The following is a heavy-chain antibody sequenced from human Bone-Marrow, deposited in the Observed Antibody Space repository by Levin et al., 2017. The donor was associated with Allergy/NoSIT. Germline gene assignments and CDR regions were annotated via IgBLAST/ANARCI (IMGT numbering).Heavy chain of an antibody. D-gene: IGHD2-21*01. CDR3: AKWASYCGGDCYWFAPFDC. CDR2: ISGSGNNI. V-gene: IGHV3-23*01. CDR1: GFTFNNYG. Sequence: GGSLRLSCAASGFTFNNYGLSWVSQAPGKGLEWVSAISGSGNNIYYADSVRGRFTISRDNSKNTLDLQLNSLTAEDTAVYYCAKWASYCGGDCYWFAPFDCWGQGALVTVSS. J-gene: IGHJ4*02.